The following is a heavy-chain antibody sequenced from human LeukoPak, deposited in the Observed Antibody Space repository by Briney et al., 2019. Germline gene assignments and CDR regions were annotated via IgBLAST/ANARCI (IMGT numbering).Heavy chain of an antibody. CDR2: ISNNGGYT. V-gene: IGHV3-23*01. D-gene: IGHD2-15*01. J-gene: IGHJ4*02. CDR1: GFTFSSSA. Sequence: GGSLRLFCAASGFTFSSSAMSWVRQAPGKGLEWVSAISNNGGYTYYADSVQGRFTISRDNSKSTLCLQMNSLRAEDTAVYYCAKQLRYCSDGSCYFPYWGQGTLVTVSS. CDR3: AKQLRYCSDGSCYFPY.